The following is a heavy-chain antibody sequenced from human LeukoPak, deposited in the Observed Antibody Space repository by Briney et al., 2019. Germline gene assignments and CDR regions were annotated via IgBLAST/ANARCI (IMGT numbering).Heavy chain of an antibody. CDR3: ARAGLRFLEWLINDAFDI. V-gene: IGHV4-59*12. CDR1: GGSISSYY. Sequence: PSETLSLTCTVSGGSISSYYWSWIRQPPGKGLEWIGYIYYSGSTNYNPSLKSRVTISVDTSKNQFSLKLSSVTAADTAVYYCARAGLRFLEWLINDAFDIWGQGTMVTVSS. CDR2: IYYSGST. D-gene: IGHD3-3*01. J-gene: IGHJ3*02.